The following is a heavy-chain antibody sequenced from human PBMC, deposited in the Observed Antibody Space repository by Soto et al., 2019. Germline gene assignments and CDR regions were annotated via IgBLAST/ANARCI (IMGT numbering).Heavy chain of an antibody. CDR3: ATDFSGSYPSDAFDI. CDR2: ISSSSSTI. CDR1: GFTFSSYS. V-gene: IGHV3-48*02. J-gene: IGHJ3*02. Sequence: LRLSCAASGFTFSSYSMNWVRQAPGKGLEWVSYISSSSSTIYYADSVKGRFTISRDNAKNSLYLQMNSLRDEDTAVYYCATDFSGSYPSDAFDIWGQGTMVTVSS. D-gene: IGHD1-26*01.